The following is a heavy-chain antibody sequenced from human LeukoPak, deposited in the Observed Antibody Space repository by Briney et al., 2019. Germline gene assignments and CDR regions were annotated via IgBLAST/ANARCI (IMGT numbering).Heavy chain of an antibody. J-gene: IGHJ4*02. CDR3: ARDPPYDSGTYPDY. CDR2: ISYDGSK. CDR1: GFTFSTYA. D-gene: IGHD1-26*01. Sequence: GGSLRLSCAASGFTFSTYAMHWVRQAPGKGLEWVAVISYDGSKYYADSVKGRFTISRDNSKNTLYLQMKSLRAEDTAVYFCARDPPYDSGTYPDYWGQGTLVTVSS. V-gene: IGHV3-30*01.